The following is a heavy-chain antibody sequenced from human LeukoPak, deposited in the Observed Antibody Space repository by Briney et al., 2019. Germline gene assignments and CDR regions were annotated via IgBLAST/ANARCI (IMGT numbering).Heavy chain of an antibody. CDR3: ARDLYDSSGYDAFDI. V-gene: IGHV3-21*01. J-gene: IGHJ3*02. CDR1: GFTFSSYE. D-gene: IGHD3-22*01. CDR2: ISSSSSYI. Sequence: GGSLRLSCAASGFTFSSYEMNWVRQAPGKGLEWVSSISSSSSYIYYADSVKGRFTISRDNAKNSLYLQMNSLRAEDTAVYYCARDLYDSSGYDAFDIWGQGTMVTVSS.